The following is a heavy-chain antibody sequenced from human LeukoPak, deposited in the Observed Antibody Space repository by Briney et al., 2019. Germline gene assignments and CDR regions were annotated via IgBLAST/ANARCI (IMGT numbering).Heavy chain of an antibody. D-gene: IGHD6-19*01. Sequence: ETLSLTCTVSGGSISSYYWSWVRQPPGKGLEWVSSISSSSSYIYYADSVKGRFTISRDNAKNSLYLQMNSLRAEDTAVYYCARGLKKPAVAGIWFDPWGQGTLVTVSS. CDR2: ISSSSSYI. CDR1: GGSISSYY. CDR3: ARGLKKPAVAGIWFDP. V-gene: IGHV3-21*01. J-gene: IGHJ5*02.